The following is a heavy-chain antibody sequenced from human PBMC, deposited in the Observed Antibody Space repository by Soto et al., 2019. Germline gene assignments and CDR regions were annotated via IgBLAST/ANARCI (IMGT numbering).Heavy chain of an antibody. CDR3: AKRGYSYGSDYYGMGV. CDR2: IYYSGST. V-gene: IGHV4-39*01. J-gene: IGHJ6*02. D-gene: IGHD5-18*01. CDR1: GGSISSSSYY. Sequence: SETLSLTCTVSGGSISSSSYYWGWIRQPPGKGLEWIGSIYYSGSTYYNPSLKSRVTISVDTSKNQFSLKLSSVTAADTAVYYCAKRGYSYGSDYYGMGVWGLGTTVTVSS.